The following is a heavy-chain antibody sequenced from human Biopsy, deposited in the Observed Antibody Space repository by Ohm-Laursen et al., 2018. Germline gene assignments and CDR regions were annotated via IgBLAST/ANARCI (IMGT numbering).Heavy chain of an antibody. CDR2: ISSSSNFI. V-gene: IGHV3-21*01. J-gene: IGHJ6*02. D-gene: IGHD2-2*01. CDR1: GLTFSSYS. CDR3: ARVLLPAAAVHYGMDV. Sequence: GSLRLFCTASGLTFSSYSMHWVRQAPGKGLEWVSSISSSSNFIYYGDSVKGRFTISRDNAKNSLYLQMNSLRAEDTAVYYCARVLLPAAAVHYGMDVWGQGTTVTVSS.